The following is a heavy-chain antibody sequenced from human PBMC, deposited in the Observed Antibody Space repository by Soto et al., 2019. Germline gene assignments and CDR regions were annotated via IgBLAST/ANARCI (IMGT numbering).Heavy chain of an antibody. Sequence: EVQLVESGGGLVQPGGSLRLSCAASGFTFSNYWMSWVRQTPGKGLEWVANIKQDGSEKYYVDSVKGRFTISRDNAKNSLYLPMNRLRAEDTAVYYCARVQWLDDYWGQGTLVTVSS. CDR1: GFTFSNYW. D-gene: IGHD6-19*01. CDR2: IKQDGSEK. CDR3: ARVQWLDDY. V-gene: IGHV3-7*03. J-gene: IGHJ4*02.